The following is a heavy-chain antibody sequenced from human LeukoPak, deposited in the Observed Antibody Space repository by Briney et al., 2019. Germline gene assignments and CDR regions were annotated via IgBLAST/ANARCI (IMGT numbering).Heavy chain of an antibody. D-gene: IGHD3-22*01. J-gene: IGHJ4*02. CDR3: ARGLYGLDSSGYFSR. CDR1: GYIFTGYY. CDR2: IDPNTGGT. Sequence: ASVKVSCKASGYIFTGYYMHWVRQAPEQGLEWMGWIDPNTGGTKYAQKFQGWVTMTRDTSISTAYMDLSRLKSDDTAVYYCARGLYGLDSSGYFSRWGQGTLVTVSS. V-gene: IGHV1-2*04.